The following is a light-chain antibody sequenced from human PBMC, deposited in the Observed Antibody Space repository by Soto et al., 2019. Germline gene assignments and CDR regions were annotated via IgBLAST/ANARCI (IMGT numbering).Light chain of an antibody. CDR3: HQYNFWPT. CDR1: QSVSNY. V-gene: IGKV3-15*01. Sequence: ENVFTQSPATLSLSPGERATLSCRAIQSVSNYVAWYQQKPGQAPRLLIYGASRRATGFPARFSGSGSGTDFTLTISSLQSEDFAVYYCHQYNFWPTFGQGTKVDIK. CDR2: GAS. J-gene: IGKJ1*01.